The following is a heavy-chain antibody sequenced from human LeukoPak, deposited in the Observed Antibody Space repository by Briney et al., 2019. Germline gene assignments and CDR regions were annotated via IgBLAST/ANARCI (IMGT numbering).Heavy chain of an antibody. V-gene: IGHV3-74*03. CDR1: GFSFSSHG. J-gene: IGHJ5*02. CDR2: IKSDGSST. CDR3: TRSDLFDP. D-gene: IGHD3-3*01. Sequence: PGRSLRLSCAASGFSFSSHGMHWVRQAPGKGLVWVSRIKSDGSSTTYADSVKGRFTISRDNAKNTLYLQMNSLRAEDTAVYYCTRSDLFDPWGQGTLVTVSS.